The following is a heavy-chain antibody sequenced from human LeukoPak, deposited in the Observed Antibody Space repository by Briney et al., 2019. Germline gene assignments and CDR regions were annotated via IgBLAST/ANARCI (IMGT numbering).Heavy chain of an antibody. CDR3: ARVGGMWTGTTYYYYMDV. CDR2: IKQDGSEK. V-gene: IGHV3-7*01. D-gene: IGHD1-7*01. Sequence: GGSLRLSCVASGFTFSSYWMSWARQAPGKGLEWVANIKQDGSEKYYVDSVKGRFTISRDNAKNSLYLQMNSLRAEDTAVYYCARVGGMWTGTTYYYYMDVWGKGTTVTVSS. CDR1: GFTFSSYW. J-gene: IGHJ6*03.